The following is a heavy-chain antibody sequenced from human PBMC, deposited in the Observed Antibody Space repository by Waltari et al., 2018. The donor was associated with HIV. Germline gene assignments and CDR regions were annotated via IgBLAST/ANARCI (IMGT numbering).Heavy chain of an antibody. CDR3: ASRYDSDAFDI. CDR1: GFTFSSYA. V-gene: IGHV3-23*01. Sequence: EVQLLESGGGLVQPGGSLRLSCAASGFTFSSYAMTWVRQAPGKGLEWVSGITGRGGTTYHAETVKGRFTISRDNSKNTLYLQMNSLRAEDTAVYYCASRYDSDAFDIWGQGTMVTVSS. D-gene: IGHD2-2*01. J-gene: IGHJ3*02. CDR2: ITGRGGTT.